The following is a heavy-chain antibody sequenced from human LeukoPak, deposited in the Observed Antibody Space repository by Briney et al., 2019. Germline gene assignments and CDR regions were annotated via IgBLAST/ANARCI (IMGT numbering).Heavy chain of an antibody. V-gene: IGHV4-59*01. J-gene: IGHJ4*02. CDR2: IYYSGST. CDR3: ARVAHCSSTTCYQGIFDY. CDR1: GGSISNYY. Sequence: SETLSLTCTVSGGSISNYYWSWIRQPPGKGLEWVGYIYYSGSTNYNPSLKSRVTISVDTSKNQFSLKLSSVTAADTAVYYRARVAHCSSTTCYQGIFDYWGQGTLVTVSS. D-gene: IGHD2-2*01.